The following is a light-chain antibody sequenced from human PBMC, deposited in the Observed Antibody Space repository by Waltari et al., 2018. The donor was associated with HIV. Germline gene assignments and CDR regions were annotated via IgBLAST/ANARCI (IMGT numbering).Light chain of an antibody. CDR3: AAWADSLGMA. CDR2: ANN. Sequence: QSVLTQPPSVSAAPGQKVTISCSGRNDYVSWYQQFPGTAPKLLIYANNKRPSGSPDRFSGSKSGTSATLGITGLQTGDEADYYCAAWADSLGMAFGGGTNLTVL. J-gene: IGLJ2*01. V-gene: IGLV1-51*02. CDR1: NDY.